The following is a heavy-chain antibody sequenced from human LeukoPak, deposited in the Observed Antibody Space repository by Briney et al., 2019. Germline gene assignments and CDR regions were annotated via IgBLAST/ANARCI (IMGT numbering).Heavy chain of an antibody. D-gene: IGHD3-10*01. V-gene: IGHV1-46*01. CDR2: INPSGGST. Sequence: ASVKVSCKASGYTFTSYYMHWVRQAPGQGLEWMGIINPSGGSTSYAQKFQGRVTMTRDTSTSTVYMELGSLRSEDTAVYYCARDRVGRWFGELDWGQGTLVTVSS. CDR3: ARDRVGRWFGELD. J-gene: IGHJ4*02. CDR1: GYTFTSYY.